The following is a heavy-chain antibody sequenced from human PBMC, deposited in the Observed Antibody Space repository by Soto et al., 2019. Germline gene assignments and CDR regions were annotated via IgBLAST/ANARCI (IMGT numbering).Heavy chain of an antibody. CDR3: RLLWFGESTQYYFDY. Sequence: PGGSLRLSCAASGFTFSSYSMNWVRQAPGKGLEWVSYISSSSSTIYYADSVKGRLTISRDNAKNSMKLQMKSLRADDTAVYYCRLLWFGESTQYYFDYWGQGTLVTVSS. CDR2: ISSSSSTI. CDR1: GFTFSSYS. J-gene: IGHJ4*02. D-gene: IGHD3-10*01. V-gene: IGHV3-48*01.